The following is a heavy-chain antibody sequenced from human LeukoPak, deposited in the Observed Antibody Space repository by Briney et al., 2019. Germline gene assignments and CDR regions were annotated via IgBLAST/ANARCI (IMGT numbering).Heavy chain of an antibody. CDR3: AREQDYYDSSGLCMDV. CDR2: INHSGST. J-gene: IGHJ6*02. Sequence: SETLSLTCAVYGGSFSGYYWSWIRQPPGKGLEWIGEINHSGSTNYNPSLKSRVTISVDTSKNQFSLKLSSVTAADTAVYYCAREQDYYDSSGLCMDVWGQGTTVTVSS. CDR1: GGSFSGYY. D-gene: IGHD3-22*01. V-gene: IGHV4-34*01.